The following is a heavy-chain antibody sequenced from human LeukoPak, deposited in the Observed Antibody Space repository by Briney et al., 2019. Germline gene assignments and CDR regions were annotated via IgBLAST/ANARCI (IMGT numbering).Heavy chain of an antibody. J-gene: IGHJ5*02. CDR3: ARDPSELRYFDWLLYPSWFDP. CDR1: GYTFTSYY. V-gene: IGHV1-8*02. D-gene: IGHD3-9*01. Sequence: GASVKVSCKASGYTFTSYYMHWVRQAPGQGLEWMGWMNPNSGNTGYAQKFQGRVTMTRNTSISTAYMELRSLRSDDTAVYYCARDPSELRYFDWLLYPSWFDPWGQGTLVTVSS. CDR2: MNPNSGNT.